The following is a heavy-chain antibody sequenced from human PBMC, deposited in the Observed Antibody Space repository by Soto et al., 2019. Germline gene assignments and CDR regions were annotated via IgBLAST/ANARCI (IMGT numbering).Heavy chain of an antibody. CDR2: ISSSSSTI. J-gene: IGHJ6*02. CDR1: GFTFSSYS. V-gene: IGHV3-48*02. Sequence: GGSLRLSCAASGFTFSSYSMNWVRQAPGKGLEWVSYISSSSSTIYYADSVKGRFTISRDNAKNSLYLQMNSLRDEDTAVYYCASTLEDYYYYYGMDVWGQGTTVTVSS. CDR3: ASTLEDYYYYYGMDV. D-gene: IGHD3-3*01.